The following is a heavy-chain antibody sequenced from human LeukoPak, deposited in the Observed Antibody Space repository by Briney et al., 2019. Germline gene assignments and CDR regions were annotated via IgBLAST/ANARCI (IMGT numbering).Heavy chain of an antibody. CDR1: GGSISSGGYY. J-gene: IGHJ6*04. CDR3: ARGLRFFGGDV. D-gene: IGHD3-3*01. Sequence: SETLSLTCTVSGGSISSGGYYWSWIRQPPGKGLEWIGYIYHSGSTYYNPSLKSRVTISVDRSKNQFSLKLSSVTAADTAVYYCARGLRFFGGDVWGKGTTVTVSS. V-gene: IGHV4-30-2*01. CDR2: IYHSGST.